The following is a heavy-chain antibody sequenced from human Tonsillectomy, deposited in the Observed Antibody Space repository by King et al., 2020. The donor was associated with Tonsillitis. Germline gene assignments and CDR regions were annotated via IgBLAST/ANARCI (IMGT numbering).Heavy chain of an antibody. V-gene: IGHV3-48*03. J-gene: IGHJ6*03. CDR1: GFTFSSYE. CDR3: ARAQSYYYYMDV. Sequence: VQLVESGGGLVQPGGSLRLSCAASGFTFSSYEMNWVRQAPGKGLEWVSYISSGGSTENYADSVMGRFTISRDNTKNSLFLQMNSLRAEDTAVYYCARAQSYYYYMDVWGKGTTVTVSS. CDR2: ISSGGSTE.